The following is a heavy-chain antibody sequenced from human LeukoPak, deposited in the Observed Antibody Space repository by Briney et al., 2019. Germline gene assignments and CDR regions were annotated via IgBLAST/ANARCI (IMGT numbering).Heavy chain of an antibody. CDR2: INTYNGNT. Sequence: ASVKVSCKASGYTYTSYGISRVRQAPGQGLEWMGWINTYNGNTKYTEKLQGRVTMTTDTSTSTGYMELRSLRSDDTAVYYCARDFYCSGGSCYDTFDIWGQGTMVTVSS. D-gene: IGHD2-15*01. CDR1: GYTYTSYG. V-gene: IGHV1-18*01. J-gene: IGHJ3*02. CDR3: ARDFYCSGGSCYDTFDI.